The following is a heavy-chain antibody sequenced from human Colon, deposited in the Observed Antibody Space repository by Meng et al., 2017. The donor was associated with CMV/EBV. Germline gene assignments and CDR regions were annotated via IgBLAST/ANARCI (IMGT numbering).Heavy chain of an antibody. J-gene: IGHJ4*02. Sequence: GSRKISGETSGFSFSSLAMSWVRQAPGKGLEWVSGISISGSTTYYADSVKGRFTISRDNSKNTLSLQMESLRTEDTALYYCATDYGRDFRLSLDYWGRGTLVTVSS. D-gene: IGHD4-23*01. V-gene: IGHV3-23*01. CDR2: ISISGSTT. CDR1: GFSFSSLA. CDR3: ATDYGRDFRLSLDY.